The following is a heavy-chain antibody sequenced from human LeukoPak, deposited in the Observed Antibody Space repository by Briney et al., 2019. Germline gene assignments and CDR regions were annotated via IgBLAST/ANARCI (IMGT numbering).Heavy chain of an antibody. CDR2: ISAYNGNT. J-gene: IGHJ4*02. D-gene: IGHD5-12*01. V-gene: IGHV1-18*01. CDR3: ARERGYGGYVVFDY. Sequence: ASVKVSCKASGYTFTSYGISWVRQAPGQGLEWMGWISAYNGNTNYAQKLLGRVTMTTDTSTSTAYMELRSLRSDDTAVYYCARERGYGGYVVFDYWGQGTLVTVSS. CDR1: GYTFTSYG.